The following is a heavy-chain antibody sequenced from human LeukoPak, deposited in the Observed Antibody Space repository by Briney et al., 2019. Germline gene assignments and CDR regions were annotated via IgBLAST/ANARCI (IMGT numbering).Heavy chain of an antibody. CDR1: GGSISSSSYY. Sequence: KSSETLSLTCTVSGGSISSSSYYWGWIRQPPGKGLEWIGSIYYSGSTYYNPSLKSRVTISVDTSKNQFSLKLSSVTAADTAVYYCARCRYDILTGSYYYYYYYMDVWGKGTTVTISS. D-gene: IGHD3-9*01. CDR2: IYYSGST. J-gene: IGHJ6*03. CDR3: ARCRYDILTGSYYYYYYYMDV. V-gene: IGHV4-39*01.